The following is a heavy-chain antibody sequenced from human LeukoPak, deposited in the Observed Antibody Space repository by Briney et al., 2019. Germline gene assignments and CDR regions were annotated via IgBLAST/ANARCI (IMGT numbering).Heavy chain of an antibody. J-gene: IGHJ4*02. V-gene: IGHV3-21*01. CDR1: GLTFSTSG. CDR3: ASETNGRHYDC. Sequence: PGGSLTLSCTASGLTFSTSGFNWLRQAPGKGLVWVASIGPTGSDRYHKVSVKGRFTISRANAKNSLYLKIQSLRAKDTSLYQFASETNGRHYDCWGQGTLLSVSS. D-gene: IGHD1-14*01. CDR2: IGPTGSDR.